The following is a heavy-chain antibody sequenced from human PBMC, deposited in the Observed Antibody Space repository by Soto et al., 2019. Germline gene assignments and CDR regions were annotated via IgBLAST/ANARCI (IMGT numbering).Heavy chain of an antibody. V-gene: IGHV3-23*01. D-gene: IGHD3-3*01. J-gene: IGHJ6*02. CDR2: ISGSGGST. CDR3: ATSYYDFWSGYYATVLDGMDV. Sequence: GGSLRLSCAASGFTFSSYAMSWVRQAPGKGLEWVSAISGSGGSTYYADSVKGRFTISRDNSKNTLYLQMNSLRAEDTAVYYCATSYYDFWSGYYATVLDGMDVWGQGTTVTVSS. CDR1: GFTFSSYA.